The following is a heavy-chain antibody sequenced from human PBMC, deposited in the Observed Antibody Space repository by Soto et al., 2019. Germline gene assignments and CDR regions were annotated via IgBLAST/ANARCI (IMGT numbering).Heavy chain of an antibody. V-gene: IGHV1-18*01. CDR3: ARARQQLVRRYNWFDP. Sequence: ASVKVSCKASGYTFTNNDVSWVRQATGQGLEWMGWMNPGSGDTNYAQKLQSRVTMTTDTSTSTAYMELRSLRSDDTAVYYCARARQQLVRRYNWFDPWGQGTLVTVSS. J-gene: IGHJ5*02. CDR1: GYTFTNND. CDR2: MNPGSGDT. D-gene: IGHD6-13*01.